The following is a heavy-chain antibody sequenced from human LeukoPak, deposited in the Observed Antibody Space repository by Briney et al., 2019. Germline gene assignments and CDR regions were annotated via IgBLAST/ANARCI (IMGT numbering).Heavy chain of an antibody. CDR1: GFTFSTYS. J-gene: IGHJ6*02. CDR2: ISSSSSYI. D-gene: IGHD3-10*01. V-gene: IGHV3-21*01. Sequence: PGGSLRLSCAASGFTFSTYSMNWVRQAPGKGLEWVSSISSSSSYIYYADSVKGRFTISRDNAKNSLYLQMNSLRAEHTAVYYCARAPHYGSGSYYTYYYGMDVWGQGTTVTVSS. CDR3: ARAPHYGSGSYYTYYYGMDV.